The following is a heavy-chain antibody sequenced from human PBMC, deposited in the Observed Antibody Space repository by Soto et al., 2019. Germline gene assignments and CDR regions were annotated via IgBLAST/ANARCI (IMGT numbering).Heavy chain of an antibody. J-gene: IGHJ6*02. CDR3: ARTRRGSSWYYYGLDV. CDR2: INHSGST. Sequence: SETLSLTCAVYGGSFSGYYWSWIRQPPGKGLEWIGEINHSGSTNYNPSLKSRVTISVDTSKNQFSLKLSSVTAADTAVYYCARTRRGSSWYYYGLDVWGQGTTVTGSS. CDR1: GGSFSGYY. V-gene: IGHV4-34*01. D-gene: IGHD2-15*01.